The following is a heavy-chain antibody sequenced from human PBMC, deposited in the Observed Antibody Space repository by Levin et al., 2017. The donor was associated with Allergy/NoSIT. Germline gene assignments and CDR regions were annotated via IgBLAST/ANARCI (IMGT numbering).Heavy chain of an antibody. CDR3: TTEGGGGYPAEFDY. V-gene: IGHV3-15*01. CDR1: GFTFNHAW. J-gene: IGHJ4*02. Sequence: GGSLRLSCAASGFTFNHAWMSWVRQAPGKGLEWVGRIKSKTDGGTTDHAAPVKGRFTISRDDSKNTLYLQMNSLKTEDTAFYYCTTEGGGGYPAEFDYWGQGTLVTVSS. D-gene: IGHD1-26*01. CDR2: IKSKTDGGTT.